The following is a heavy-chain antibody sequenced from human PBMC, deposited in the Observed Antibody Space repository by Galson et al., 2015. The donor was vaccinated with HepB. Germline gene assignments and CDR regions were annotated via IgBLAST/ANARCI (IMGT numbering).Heavy chain of an antibody. Sequence: SLRLSCAASGFTFSSYAMSWVRQAPGKGLEWVSAISGSGGSTYYADSVKGRFTISRDNSKNTLYLQMNSLRTEDTALYYCAKDGNEYSGYDHFDYWGQGTLVTVSS. CDR3: AKDGNEYSGYDHFDY. CDR2: ISGSGGST. D-gene: IGHD5-12*01. V-gene: IGHV3-23*01. CDR1: GFTFSSYA. J-gene: IGHJ4*02.